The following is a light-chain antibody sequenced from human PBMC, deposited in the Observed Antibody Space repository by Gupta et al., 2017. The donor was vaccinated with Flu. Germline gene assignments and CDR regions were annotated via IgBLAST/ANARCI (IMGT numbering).Light chain of an antibody. J-gene: IGKJ1*01. CDR2: GAS. CDR3: QQSSSFPWT. CDR1: QDVGNW. V-gene: IGKV1-12*02. Sequence: PSSVSASVGDRVTIACRASQDVGNWLAWYQQKPGEVPKLLIYGASSLQRGVPSRFSGSGSGTDFTLTIRSLQSEDFATYYCQQSSSFPWTFGQGTRVEI.